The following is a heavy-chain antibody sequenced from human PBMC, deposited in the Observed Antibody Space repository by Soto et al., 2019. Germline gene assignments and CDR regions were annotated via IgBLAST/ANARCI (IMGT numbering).Heavy chain of an antibody. CDR2: IYYSGST. Sequence: QVQLQESGPGLVKPSQTLSLTCTVSGGSISSGGYYWSWIRQHPGKGLEWIGYIYYSGSTYYNPSLKSRVTISVDTSKNQSSLKLSSVTAADTAVYYCARDSTITAMTIDYWGQGTLVTVSS. CDR3: ARDSTITAMTIDY. J-gene: IGHJ4*02. V-gene: IGHV4-31*03. CDR1: GGSISSGGYY. D-gene: IGHD5-18*01.